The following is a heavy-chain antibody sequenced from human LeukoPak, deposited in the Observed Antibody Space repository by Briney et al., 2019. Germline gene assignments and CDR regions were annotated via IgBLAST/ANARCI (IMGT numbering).Heavy chain of an antibody. CDR3: ARDRGGNLGDWFDP. Sequence: GGSLRLSCAASGFTFSSYSMNWVRQAPGKGLEWVSSISSSSSYIYYADSVKGRFTISRDNAKNSLYLQMNSLRAEDTAVYYCARDRGGNLGDWFDPWGQGTLVTVSS. CDR1: GFTFSSYS. V-gene: IGHV3-21*01. D-gene: IGHD2-15*01. CDR2: ISSSSSYI. J-gene: IGHJ5*02.